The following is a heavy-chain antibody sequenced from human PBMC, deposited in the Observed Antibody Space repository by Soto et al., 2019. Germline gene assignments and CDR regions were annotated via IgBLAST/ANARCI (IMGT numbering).Heavy chain of an antibody. V-gene: IGHV4-31*03. D-gene: IGHD5-12*01. J-gene: IGHJ6*03. CDR1: GGSISSGGYY. CDR2: IYYSGST. CDR3: ARKDSGYADYMDV. Sequence: QVQLQESGPGLVKPSQTLSLTCTVSGGSISSGGYYWSWIRQHPGKGLEWIGYIYYSGSTYYNPSLNSRVTMSVDTSENQFSLRLSSVTAADTAVYYCARKDSGYADYMDVWGKGTTVTVSS.